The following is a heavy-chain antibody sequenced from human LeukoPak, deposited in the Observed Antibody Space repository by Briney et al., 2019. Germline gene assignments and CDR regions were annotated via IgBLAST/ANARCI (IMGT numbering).Heavy chain of an antibody. D-gene: IGHD6-19*01. CDR2: ISSSGNTT. J-gene: IGHJ4*02. CDR3: ARDGGSAWFLDY. CDR1: GFTFSDNY. V-gene: IGHV3-11*04. Sequence: GGSLRLSCAVSGFTFSDNYMSWIRQAPGKGLEWVSYISSSGNTTYNSDSVKGRFSITRDNAKNSLYLQMNSLRAEDTAVYYCARDGGSAWFLDYWGQGTLVTVSS.